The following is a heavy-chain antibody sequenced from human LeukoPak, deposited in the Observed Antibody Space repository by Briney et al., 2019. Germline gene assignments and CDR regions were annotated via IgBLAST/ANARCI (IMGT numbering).Heavy chain of an antibody. Sequence: SETLSLTCTVSGGSISNNYYYWGWIRQPPGKGLEWIGSIYYSGSTYYNPSLKSRVTISVDTSKNQFSLKLISVTAADTAVYYCARHSSYDSSGYYYPEYYFDYWGQGTLVTVSS. CDR1: GGSISNNYYY. CDR3: ARHSSYDSSGYYYPEYYFDY. CDR2: IYYSGST. D-gene: IGHD3-22*01. V-gene: IGHV4-39*01. J-gene: IGHJ4*02.